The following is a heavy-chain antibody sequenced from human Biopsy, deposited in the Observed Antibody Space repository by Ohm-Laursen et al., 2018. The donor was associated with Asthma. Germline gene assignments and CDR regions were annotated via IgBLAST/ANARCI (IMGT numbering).Heavy chain of an antibody. CDR2: GGSYYDGGLK. Sequence: SLRLSCAASGFTFHNYVMHWVRQAPGKGLEWVAVGGSYYDGGLKYYADSVNGRFTVSRDDSKNTLYLQMNSLRPDDTAVYYCARDVMEWYLPAFGFWGQGTLVTVSS. CDR1: GFTFHNYV. V-gene: IGHV3-30-3*01. D-gene: IGHD3-3*01. J-gene: IGHJ4*02. CDR3: ARDVMEWYLPAFGF.